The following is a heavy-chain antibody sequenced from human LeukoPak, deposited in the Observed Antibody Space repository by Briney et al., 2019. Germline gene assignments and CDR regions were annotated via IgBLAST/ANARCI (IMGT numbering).Heavy chain of an antibody. CDR3: AQTRELLGAFDI. V-gene: IGHV4-4*09. CDR1: GGSISSYY. D-gene: IGHD1-26*01. Sequence: PSETLSLTCTVSGGSISSYYWSWIRQPAGKGLEWIGYIYTSGSTNYNPSLKSRVTISVDTSKNQFSLKLSSVTAADTAVYYCAQTRELLGAFDIWGQGTMVTVSS. J-gene: IGHJ3*02. CDR2: IYTSGST.